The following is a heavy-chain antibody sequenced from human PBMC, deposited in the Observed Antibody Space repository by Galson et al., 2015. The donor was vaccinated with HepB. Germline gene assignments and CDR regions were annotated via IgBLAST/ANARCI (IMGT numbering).Heavy chain of an antibody. Sequence: LSLTCTVSGGSVSRGSYYWSWIRQPPGKGREWIGYLYYSGSTNYNPSLKSRVTISVDTSKNQFSLKLSSVTAADTAVYYCARGGATYYYDSSVLRGAFDIWGQGTMVTVSS. CDR1: GGSVSRGSYY. V-gene: IGHV4-61*01. CDR2: LYYSGST. CDR3: ARGGATYYYDSSVLRGAFDI. D-gene: IGHD3-22*01. J-gene: IGHJ3*02.